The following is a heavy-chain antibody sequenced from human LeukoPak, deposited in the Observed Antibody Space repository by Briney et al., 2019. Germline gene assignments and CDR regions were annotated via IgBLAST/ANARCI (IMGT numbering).Heavy chain of an antibody. CDR2: MNPNSGNT. J-gene: IGHJ4*02. CDR3: GTLLSNGPFDY. V-gene: IGHV1-8*03. Sequence: ASVKVSCKASGYTFTSYDINWVRQATGQGLEWMGWMNPNSGNTGYAQKFQGRVTITRNTSISTAYMELSSLRSDDTAVYYCGTLLSNGPFDYWGQGSLVTVSS. CDR1: GYTFTSYD.